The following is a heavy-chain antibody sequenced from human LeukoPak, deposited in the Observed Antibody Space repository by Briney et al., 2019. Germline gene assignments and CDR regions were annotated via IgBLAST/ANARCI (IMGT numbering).Heavy chain of an antibody. Sequence: ASVKVSCKASGGIFSSYAISWVRQAPGQGLEWMGGILPIFGTANYAQKFQGRVTITADKSTSTAYMELSRLRSEDTAVYYCARGGWYCGGDCYAYFDYWGQGTLVTVSS. CDR1: GGIFSSYA. V-gene: IGHV1-69*06. CDR3: ARGGWYCGGDCYAYFDY. CDR2: ILPIFGTA. D-gene: IGHD2-21*02. J-gene: IGHJ4*02.